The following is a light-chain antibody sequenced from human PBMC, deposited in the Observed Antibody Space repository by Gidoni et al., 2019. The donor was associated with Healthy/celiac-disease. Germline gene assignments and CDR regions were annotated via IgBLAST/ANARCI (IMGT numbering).Light chain of an antibody. CDR3: QQRSNWPPG. CDR2: DAS. Sequence: EIVLTQSPATLSLSPGERATLSCSASQSVSSYLAWYQQKPGQAPRLLIYDASNRATGIPARFSGSGSGTDFTLTISSLEPEDFAVYYCQQRSNWPPGFGQXTKLEIK. J-gene: IGKJ2*03. V-gene: IGKV3-11*01. CDR1: QSVSSY.